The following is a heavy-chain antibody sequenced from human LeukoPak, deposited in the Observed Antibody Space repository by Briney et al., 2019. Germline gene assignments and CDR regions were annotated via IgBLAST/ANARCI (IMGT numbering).Heavy chain of an antibody. D-gene: IGHD2-15*01. CDR2: IYHSGST. Sequence: SETLSLTCAVSGYSISSGYYWGWIRQPPGKGLEWIGSIYHSGSTYYNPSLKSRVTISVDTSKDQFSLKLSSVTAADTAVYYCARDDCSGGSCYTAYWGQGTLVTVSS. V-gene: IGHV4-38-2*02. J-gene: IGHJ4*02. CDR1: GYSISSGYY. CDR3: ARDDCSGGSCYTAY.